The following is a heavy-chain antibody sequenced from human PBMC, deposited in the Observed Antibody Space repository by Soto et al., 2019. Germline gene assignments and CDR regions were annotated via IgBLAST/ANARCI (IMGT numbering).Heavy chain of an antibody. D-gene: IGHD6-19*01. V-gene: IGHV4-30-2*01. Sequence: SETLSLTCAVSGGSISSGGYAWSWIRQPPGKGLEWIGYISYTGTTNYNPSLKSRVTISVDRSKNQFSLNLISVTAADTAMYYCARDDGYSTVWYGAWDHWGQCALVTVSS. J-gene: IGHJ1*01. CDR2: ISYTGTT. CDR1: GGSISSGGYA. CDR3: ARDDGYSTVWYGAWDH.